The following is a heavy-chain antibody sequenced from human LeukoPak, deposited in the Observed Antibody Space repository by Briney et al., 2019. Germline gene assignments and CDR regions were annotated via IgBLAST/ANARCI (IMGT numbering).Heavy chain of an antibody. CDR3: ARSWYVPFDY. D-gene: IGHD6-13*01. CDR1: GGSFSGYY. J-gene: IGHJ4*02. V-gene: IGHV4-34*01. Sequence: SETLSLTCAVYGGSFSGYYWSWIRQPPGKGLEWIGEINHSGSTNYNPSLKSRVTISVDTPKNQFSLKLSSVTAADTAVYYCARSWYVPFDYWGQGTLVTVSS. CDR2: INHSGST.